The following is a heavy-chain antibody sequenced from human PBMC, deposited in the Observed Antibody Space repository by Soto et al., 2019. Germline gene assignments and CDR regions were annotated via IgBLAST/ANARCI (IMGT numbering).Heavy chain of an antibody. CDR2: IYYSGST. J-gene: IGHJ4*02. V-gene: IGHV4-31*03. CDR1: GGSISSGGYY. Sequence: SETLSLTCTVSGGSISSGGYYWSWIRQHPGKGLEWIGYIYYSGSTYYNPSLKSRVTISVDTSKNQFSLKLSSVTAADTAVYYCAAAAYYDSSGYSDWGQGTLVTVSS. CDR3: AAAAYYDSSGYSD. D-gene: IGHD3-22*01.